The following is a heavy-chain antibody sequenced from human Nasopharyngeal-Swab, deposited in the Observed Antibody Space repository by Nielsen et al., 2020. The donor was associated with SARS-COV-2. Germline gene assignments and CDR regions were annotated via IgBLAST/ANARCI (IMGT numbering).Heavy chain of an antibody. D-gene: IGHD3-10*01. CDR3: ADPPSGY. Sequence: GGSLRLSCAPSGFTFSSYWMRWVRRAPGKGLEWVATINQDGSDIGYVDSVAGRFTISRDNAETSLYLQMNSLRVDDTAVYYCADPPSGYWGQGTRVTVSS. J-gene: IGHJ4*02. CDR1: GFTFSSYW. CDR2: INQDGSDI. V-gene: IGHV3-7*01.